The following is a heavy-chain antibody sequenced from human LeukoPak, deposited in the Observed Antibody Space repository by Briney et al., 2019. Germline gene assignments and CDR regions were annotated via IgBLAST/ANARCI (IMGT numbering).Heavy chain of an antibody. CDR2: IHTSGST. V-gene: IGHV4-4*07. J-gene: IGHJ6*03. CDR1: GGSINSYY. D-gene: IGHD1-26*01. Sequence: SETLSLTCTVSGGSINSYYWSWIRQPAGKGLEWIGCIHTSGSTNYNPSLKSRVTMSVDTSKNQFSLKLSSVTAADTAVYYCARDKATRPPGPQALYYYYYYYMDVWGKGTTVTVSS. CDR3: ARDKATRPPGPQALYYYYYYYMDV.